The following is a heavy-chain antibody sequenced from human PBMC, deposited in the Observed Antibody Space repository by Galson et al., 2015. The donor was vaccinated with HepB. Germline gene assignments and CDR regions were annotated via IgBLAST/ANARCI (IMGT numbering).Heavy chain of an antibody. CDR3: ARASTWGYYGSGSYYLWDTGYYYYGMDV. D-gene: IGHD3-10*01. J-gene: IGHJ6*02. V-gene: IGHV3-48*02. CDR1: GFTFSSYS. Sequence: SLRLSCAASGFTFSSYSMNWVRQAPGKGLEWVSYISSSSSTIYYADSVKGRFTISRDNAKNSLYLQMNSLRDEDTAVYYCARASTWGYYGSGSYYLWDTGYYYYGMDVWGQGTTVTVSS. CDR2: ISSSSSTI.